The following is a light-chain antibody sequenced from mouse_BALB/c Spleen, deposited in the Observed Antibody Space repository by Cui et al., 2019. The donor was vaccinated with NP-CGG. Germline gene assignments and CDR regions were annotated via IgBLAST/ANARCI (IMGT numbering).Light chain of an antibody. CDR2: GTN. CDR3: ALWYSNHWV. J-gene: IGLJ1*01. CDR1: TGAVTTSNY. V-gene: IGLV1*01. Sequence: HAVMTQESPLTTSPGEIVTLTCRSSTGAVTTSNYANWVQEKPDHLFTGLIGGTNNRAPGIPARFSGSLIGDKAALTITGAQTEDEAIYFCALWYSNHWVFGGGTKLTVL.